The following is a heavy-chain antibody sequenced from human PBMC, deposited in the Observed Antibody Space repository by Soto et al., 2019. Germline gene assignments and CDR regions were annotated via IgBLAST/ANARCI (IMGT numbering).Heavy chain of an antibody. CDR3: ANALSLRKTESNS. D-gene: IGHD3-10*01. Sequence: GASVKVSCKASGGTFSSYTISWVRQAPGQGLEWMGRIIPILGIANYAQKFQGRVTITADKSTSTAYMELSSLRSEDTAVYYCANALSLRKTESNSWGQGTLVTVSS. V-gene: IGHV1-69*02. CDR1: GGTFSSYT. CDR2: IIPILGIA. J-gene: IGHJ5*01.